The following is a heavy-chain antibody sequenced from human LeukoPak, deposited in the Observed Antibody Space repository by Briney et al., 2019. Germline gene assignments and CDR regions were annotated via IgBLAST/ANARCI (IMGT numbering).Heavy chain of an antibody. J-gene: IGHJ6*03. D-gene: IGHD5-24*01. CDR3: AKLNQGFYYYYMDV. CDR1: GFTFSSYW. V-gene: IGHV3-7*03. CDR2: IKQDGSEK. Sequence: PGGSLRLSCAASGFTFSSYWMSWVRQAPGKGLEWVANIKQDGSEKYYADSVKGRFTISRDNSKNTLYLQMNSLRAEDTAVYYCAKLNQGFYYYYMDVWGKGTTVTVSS.